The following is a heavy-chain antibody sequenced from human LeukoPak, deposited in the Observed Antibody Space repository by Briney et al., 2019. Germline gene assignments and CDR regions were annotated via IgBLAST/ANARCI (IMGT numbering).Heavy chain of an antibody. J-gene: IGHJ4*02. CDR3: AKDWKFYYVSGSFFPDD. D-gene: IGHD3-10*01. CDR2: ISHDGSKK. V-gene: IGHV3-30-3*01. CDR1: GFAFSSYA. Sequence: GGSLRLSCAASGFAFSSYAVHWVRQAPGKGLECVAVISHDGSKKYYADFVKGRFTISRDNSKNTLYLHMNGLIPEDTAVYFCAKDWKFYYVSGSFFPDDWGQGTLVTVSS.